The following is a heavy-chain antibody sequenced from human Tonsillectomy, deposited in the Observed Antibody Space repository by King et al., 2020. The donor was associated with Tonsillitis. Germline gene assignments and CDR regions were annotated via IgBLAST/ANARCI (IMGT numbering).Heavy chain of an antibody. J-gene: IGHJ2*01. CDR2: IAYDASYE. D-gene: IGHD3-16*02. CDR3: AKDGIALSDWYFDL. V-gene: IGHV3-30*18. Sequence: QLVQSGGGVVQPGRSLRLSCAASGFTFSNYGMHWVRQAPGKGLEWVALIAYDASYENYADSVKGRFAISRDNSKNTLYLEMNSLRVEDTAVYYCAKDGIALSDWYFDLWGSGTLVTVSS. CDR1: GFTFSNYG.